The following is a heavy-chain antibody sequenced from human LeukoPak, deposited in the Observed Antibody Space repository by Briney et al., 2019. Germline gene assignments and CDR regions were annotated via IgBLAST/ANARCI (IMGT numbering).Heavy chain of an antibody. J-gene: IGHJ2*01. D-gene: IGHD4-17*01. CDR3: ARDFLLRSRITHWYFDL. Sequence: ASVKVSCKASGGTFSSYAISWVRQAPGQGLEWMGGIIPIFGTANYAQKFQGRVTITTDESTSTAYMELSSLRSEDTAVYYCARDFLLRSRITHWYFDLWGRGTLVTVSS. CDR2: IIPIFGTA. V-gene: IGHV1-69*05. CDR1: GGTFSSYA.